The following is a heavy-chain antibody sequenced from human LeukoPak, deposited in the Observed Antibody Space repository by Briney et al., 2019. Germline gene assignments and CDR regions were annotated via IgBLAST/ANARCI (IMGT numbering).Heavy chain of an antibody. Sequence: PSETLSLTCSVSDDSIRNYYWNWVRQPPGKGLEWIGYIYYTGSTNYNPSLKSRVTISVDTSKNQFPLKLTSVTAADTAVYYCARQYYDNTGYYYFDYWGQGTLVTVSS. J-gene: IGHJ4*02. CDR2: IYYTGST. D-gene: IGHD3-22*01. CDR1: DDSIRNYY. CDR3: ARQYYDNTGYYYFDY. V-gene: IGHV4-59*08.